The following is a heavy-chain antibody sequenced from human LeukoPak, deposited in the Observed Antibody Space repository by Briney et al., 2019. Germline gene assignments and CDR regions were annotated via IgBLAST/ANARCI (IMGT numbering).Heavy chain of an antibody. J-gene: IGHJ3*02. D-gene: IGHD3-16*01. V-gene: IGHV3-33*01. Sequence: GGSLRLSCAASGFTFSSYGMHWVRQAPGKGLEWVAVIWYDGSNKYYADSVKGRFTISRDNSKNTLYLQMNSLRAEDTAVYYCARGPPRGLGAFDIWGQGTMVTVSS. CDR1: GFTFSSYG. CDR2: IWYDGSNK. CDR3: ARGPPRGLGAFDI.